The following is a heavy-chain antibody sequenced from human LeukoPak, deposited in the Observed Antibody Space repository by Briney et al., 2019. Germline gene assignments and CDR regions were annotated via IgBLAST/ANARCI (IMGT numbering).Heavy chain of an antibody. CDR1: GGTFSSYA. CDR3: ARDLSLASNYHDSSGSILTGY. V-gene: IGHV1-69*05. D-gene: IGHD3-22*01. J-gene: IGHJ4*02. CDR2: IIPIFGTA. Sequence: ASVKVSCKASGGTFSSYAISWVRQAPGQGLEWMGGIIPIFGTANYAQKFQGRVTITTDESTSTAYMELSSLRAEDTAVYYCARDLSLASNYHDSSGSILTGYWGQGTLVTVSS.